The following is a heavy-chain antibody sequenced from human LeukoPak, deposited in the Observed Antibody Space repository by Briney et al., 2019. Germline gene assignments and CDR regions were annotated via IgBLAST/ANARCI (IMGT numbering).Heavy chain of an antibody. CDR1: GGSISSGGYY. D-gene: IGHD3-10*01. CDR2: IYYSGST. V-gene: IGHV4-31*03. Sequence: PSETLSLTCTVSGGSISSGGYYWSWIRQHPGKGLEWIGYIYYSGSTYYNPSLKSRVTISVDTSKNQFSLKLSSVTAADTAVYYCATERGYGSGSDYNWFDPWGQGTLVTVSS. J-gene: IGHJ5*02. CDR3: ATERGYGSGSDYNWFDP.